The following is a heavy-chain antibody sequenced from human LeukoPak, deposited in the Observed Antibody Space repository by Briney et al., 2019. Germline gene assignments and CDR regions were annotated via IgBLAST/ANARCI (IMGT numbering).Heavy chain of an antibody. Sequence: PGGSLRLSCAASGFTFSKYAMHWVRQAPGKGLEWMAVIWFDASKTFYADSVKGRFSISRDNSMNMVYLQMNSLTTEDTAVYYCARPYAVTTGIGIGFDIWGQGTLVTVSS. CDR2: IWFDASKT. V-gene: IGHV3-33*01. D-gene: IGHD4-17*01. CDR3: ARPYAVTTGIGIGFDI. CDR1: GFTFSKYA. J-gene: IGHJ3*02.